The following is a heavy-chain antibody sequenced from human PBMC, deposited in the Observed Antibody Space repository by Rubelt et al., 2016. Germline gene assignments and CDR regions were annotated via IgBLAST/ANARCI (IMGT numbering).Heavy chain of an antibody. CDR1: GYIFSDYT. V-gene: IGHV1-3*01. J-gene: IGHJ4*02. CDR2: INSGKGDT. CDR3: VRKSSWSYFDF. Sequence: AEVRKPGASVKISCKASGYIFSDYTLAWVRQAPGQRLKWMGWINSGKGDTEYSEDFQGSVTITRDISASTVFIEVHSLTSEDTAVYYCVRKSSWSYFDFWGQGTLVTVST. D-gene: IGHD2-2*01.